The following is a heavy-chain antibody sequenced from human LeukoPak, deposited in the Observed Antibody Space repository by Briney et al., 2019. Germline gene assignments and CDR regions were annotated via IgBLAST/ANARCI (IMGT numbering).Heavy chain of an antibody. D-gene: IGHD2-2*01. J-gene: IGHJ6*04. CDR1: GYTFTSYY. CDR3: ARDVGVVAMEV. CDR2: IIPIFGTA. V-gene: IGHV1-69*05. Sequence: GSSVQVSCKASGYTFTSYYMHWVRQAPGQGLEWTGGIIPIFGTANYAQKFQGRVTITTDESTSTAYMELSSLRAEDTAVYYCARDVGVVAMEVWGKGTTVTVSS.